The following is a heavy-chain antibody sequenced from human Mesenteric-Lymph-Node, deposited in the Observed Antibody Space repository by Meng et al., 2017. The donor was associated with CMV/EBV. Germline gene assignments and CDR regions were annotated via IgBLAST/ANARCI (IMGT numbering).Heavy chain of an antibody. CDR2: ISRSTSYI. V-gene: IGHV3-21*01. CDR3: ARARVVGGMDV. J-gene: IGHJ6*02. D-gene: IGHD2-15*01. CDR1: GFTFTTFS. Sequence: GESLKISCAASGFTFTTFSMNWVRQAPGKGLEWVSSISRSTSYIYYADSMKGRFTISRDNAKNSLYLQMNSLRAEDTAVYYCARARVVGGMDVWGQGTTVTVSS.